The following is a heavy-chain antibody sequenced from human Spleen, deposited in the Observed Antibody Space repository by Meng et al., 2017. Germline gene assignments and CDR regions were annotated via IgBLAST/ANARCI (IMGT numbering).Heavy chain of an antibody. CDR2: INTNTGSP. D-gene: IGHD3-16*02. CDR1: GYSFTRYN. J-gene: IGHJ4*02. Sequence: ASVKVSCKTSGYSFTRYNMHWVRQAPGQGLEWMGWINTNTGSPTYAQGFTGRFVFSSDTSVSTVYLQINSLRAEDTAVYFCARDYDYVWGSYRPPVPYYFDFWGPRTLVTVSS. V-gene: IGHV7-4-1*02. CDR3: ARDYDYVWGSYRPPVPYYFDF.